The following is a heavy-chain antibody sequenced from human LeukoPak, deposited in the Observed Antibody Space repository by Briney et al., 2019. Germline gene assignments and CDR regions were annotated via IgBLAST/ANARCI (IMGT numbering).Heavy chain of an antibody. J-gene: IGHJ4*02. CDR1: GFTFSSYA. D-gene: IGHD3-10*01. CDR2: ISYDGNNK. V-gene: IGHV3-30*04. CDR3: AKDREALWFGELLDY. Sequence: GGSLRLSCAASGFTFSSYAMHWVRQAPGKGLEWVAVISYDGNNKYYADSVKGRFTISRDNSKNTLYLQMNSLRAEDTAVYYCAKDREALWFGELLDYWGQGTLVTVSS.